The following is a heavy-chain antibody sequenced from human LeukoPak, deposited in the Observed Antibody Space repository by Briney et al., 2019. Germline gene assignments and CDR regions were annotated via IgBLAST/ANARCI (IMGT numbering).Heavy chain of an antibody. CDR1: GFTFDDYA. D-gene: IGHD1-26*01. J-gene: IGHJ3*02. V-gene: IGHV3-9*01. CDR3: AKDASGSYPRGAFDI. Sequence: GGSLRLSCAASGFTFDDYAMHWVRQAPGKGLEWVSGISWNSGSIGYADSVKGRFTISRDNAKNSLYLQMNSLRAEDTTLYYCAKDASGSYPRGAFDIWGQGTMVTVSS. CDR2: ISWNSGSI.